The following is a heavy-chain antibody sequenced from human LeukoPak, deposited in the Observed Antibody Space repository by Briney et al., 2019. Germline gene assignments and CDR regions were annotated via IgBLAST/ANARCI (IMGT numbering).Heavy chain of an antibody. Sequence: SETLSLTCSVSGGSISSYYWSWIRQPPGKGLEWIGYIYYSGSTNYNPSLKSRVTISVDTSKNQFSLKLSSVTAADTAVYYCARLPSFWSGYFDYWGQGTLVTVSS. CDR2: IYYSGST. CDR3: ARLPSFWSGYFDY. V-gene: IGHV4-59*08. CDR1: GGSISSYY. J-gene: IGHJ4*02. D-gene: IGHD3-3*01.